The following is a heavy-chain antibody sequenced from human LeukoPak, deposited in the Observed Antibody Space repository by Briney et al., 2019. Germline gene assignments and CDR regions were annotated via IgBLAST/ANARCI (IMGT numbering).Heavy chain of an antibody. CDR2: FYPGDSDT. V-gene: IGHV5-51*01. D-gene: IGHD3-10*01. CDR3: ARQGGTMVRGVISWFDP. J-gene: IGHJ5*02. CDR1: GYSFTSYW. Sequence: GESLKISCKGSGYSFTSYWIGWVRQMPGKGLEWMGIFYPGDSDTRYSPSFQGQVTISADKSISTAYLQWSSLKASDTAMYYCARQGGTMVRGVISWFDPWGQGTLVTVSS.